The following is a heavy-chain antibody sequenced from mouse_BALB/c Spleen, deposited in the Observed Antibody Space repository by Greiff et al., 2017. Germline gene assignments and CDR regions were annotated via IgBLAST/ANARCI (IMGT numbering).Heavy chain of an antibody. CDR3: ARSGDYDGFAY. V-gene: IGHV5-17*02. D-gene: IGHD2-4*01. CDR2: ISSGSSTI. CDR1: GFTFSSFG. J-gene: IGHJ3*01. Sequence: EVQRVESGGGLVQPGGSRKLSCAASGFTFSSFGMHWVRQAPEKGLEWVAYISSGSSTIYYADTVKGRFTISRDNPKNTLFLQRTSLRSEDTAMYYCARSGDYDGFAYWDQGTLVTVSA.